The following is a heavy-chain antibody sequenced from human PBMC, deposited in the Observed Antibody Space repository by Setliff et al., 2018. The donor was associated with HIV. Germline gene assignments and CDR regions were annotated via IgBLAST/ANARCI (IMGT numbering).Heavy chain of an antibody. CDR2: IIPIFGTA. V-gene: IGHV1-69*13. CDR3: ARGYDYLYYGMDV. Sequence: SVKVSCKASGYTFTSYAMNWVRQTPGQGLEWMGGIIPIFGTANYAQKFQGRVTITADESTSTAYMELSSLRSEDTAVYYCARGYDYLYYGMDVWGQGTTVTV. J-gene: IGHJ6*02. CDR1: GYTFTSYA. D-gene: IGHD1-1*01.